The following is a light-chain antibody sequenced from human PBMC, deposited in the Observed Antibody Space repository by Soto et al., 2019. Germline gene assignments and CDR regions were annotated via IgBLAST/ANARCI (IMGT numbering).Light chain of an antibody. J-gene: IGLJ2*01. CDR2: DVS. V-gene: IGLV2-14*03. CDR3: STYTSSRTR. Sequence: QSVLTQPASVSGSPGQSITISCTGTSSDIGGYIYVSWYQHHPGKAPKLLIYDVSNRPSGVSNRFSGSKSGNTASLTISGLQVEDEADYFCSTYTSSRTRFGGGTQVTVL. CDR1: SSDIGGYIY.